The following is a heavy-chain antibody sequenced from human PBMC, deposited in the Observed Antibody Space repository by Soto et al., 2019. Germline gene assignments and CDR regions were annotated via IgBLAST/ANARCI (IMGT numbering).Heavy chain of an antibody. CDR1: GFTFSNAW. CDR2: IKSKTDGGTT. V-gene: IGHV3-15*07. D-gene: IGHD3-22*01. Sequence: DVQLMESGGGLVKPGGSLRVSYAASGFTFSNAWMNWVRQARGKGLEWVGRIKSKTDGGTTDYAAPVKGRFTISRDDSKNTLYLQLNSLKPEDTAVYYCTTVHLVVFIEAFDLWGQGTMVTVSS. CDR3: TTVHLVVFIEAFDL. J-gene: IGHJ3*01.